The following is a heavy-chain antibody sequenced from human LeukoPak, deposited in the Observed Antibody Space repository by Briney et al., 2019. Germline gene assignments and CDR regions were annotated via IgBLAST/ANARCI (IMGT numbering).Heavy chain of an antibody. V-gene: IGHV3-49*03. CDR2: ISGGTT. CDR3: SRGSGWLSVY. CDR1: GFTFGDYL. Sequence: GGSLRLSCTASGFTFGDYLMSWFRQAPGKGLEWIGFISGGTTEYAASVKGRFTISRDDSTSIAYLRMNSLTTEDTAVYYCSRGSGWLSVYWGRGTLVTVSS. D-gene: IGHD6-19*01. J-gene: IGHJ4*02.